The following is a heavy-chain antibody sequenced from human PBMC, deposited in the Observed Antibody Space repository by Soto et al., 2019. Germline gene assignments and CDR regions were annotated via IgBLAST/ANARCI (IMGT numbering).Heavy chain of an antibody. CDR1: GFIFSGYD. CDR2: IGTTGDT. D-gene: IGHD6-19*01. V-gene: IGHV3-13*01. J-gene: IGHJ6*02. Sequence: EVQLVESGGGLVQPGGSLRLSCAASGFIFSGYDMHWVRQVTGGGLEWVSAIGTTGDTYYAGSVKGRFTISRENAKNSLYLQMNSLRAGDTAVYYCARSSIAVHYGMDVWGQGTTVTVSS. CDR3: ARSSIAVHYGMDV.